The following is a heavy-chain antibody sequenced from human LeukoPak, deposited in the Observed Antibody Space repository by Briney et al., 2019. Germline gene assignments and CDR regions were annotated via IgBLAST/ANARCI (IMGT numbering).Heavy chain of an antibody. CDR3: ARERRYYGSPFDP. V-gene: IGHV4-39*07. J-gene: IGHJ5*02. Sequence: SETLSLTCAVSGASISGSGYYWGWIRQPPGKGLEWIGNIYYSGSTYYNASLQSRVTISIDTSKNQFSLRLNSVTAADTAVYYCARERRYYGSPFDPWGQGTLVTVSS. D-gene: IGHD3-10*01. CDR1: GASISGSGYY. CDR2: IYYSGST.